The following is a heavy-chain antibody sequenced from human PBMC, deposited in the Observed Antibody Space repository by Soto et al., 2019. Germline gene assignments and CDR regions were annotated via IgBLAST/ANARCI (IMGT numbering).Heavy chain of an antibody. D-gene: IGHD3-16*01. CDR3: ARAPPGPAPRWGV. CDR1: GGSFNAYY. CDR2: INHSGNT. J-gene: IGHJ6*02. V-gene: IGHV4-34*01. Sequence: SETLSLTCGVYGGSFNAYYWSWIRQPPGKGLEWIGEINHSGNTNYNSALKSRVTISVDTPKNQFSLNLTSVTAADTAVYYCARAPPGPAPRWGVWGHGTTVTVSS.